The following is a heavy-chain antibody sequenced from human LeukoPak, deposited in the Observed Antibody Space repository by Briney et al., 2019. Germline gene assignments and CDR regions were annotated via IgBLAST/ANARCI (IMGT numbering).Heavy chain of an antibody. CDR2: INPNSSGT. CDR3: ARDQSEVDIVVVPAAKYYYYYYYMDV. D-gene: IGHD2-2*03. V-gene: IGHV1-2*02. J-gene: IGHJ6*03. CDR1: GYTFTGYY. Sequence: ASVKVSCKASGYTFTGYYMHWVRQAPGQGLEWMGWINPNSSGTNYAQKFQGRVTMTRDTSISTAYMELSRLRSDDTAVYYCARDQSEVDIVVVPAAKYYYYYYYMDVWGKGTTVTVSS.